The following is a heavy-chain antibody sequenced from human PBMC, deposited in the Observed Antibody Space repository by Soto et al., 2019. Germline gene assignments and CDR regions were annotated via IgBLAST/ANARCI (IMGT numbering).Heavy chain of an antibody. Sequence: EVQLVESGGGLVQPGRSLRLSCAASGFTFHDYAMHWVRQAPGNGLEWDSLVSWNSAGLVYADSIKGRFTISRDNAKNSLYLQMNNMRTEATAFYYWTRGYCTGGSCAFDIWGQGTMVTVSS. D-gene: IGHD2-15*01. CDR2: VSWNSAGL. J-gene: IGHJ3*02. CDR1: GFTFHDYA. CDR3: TRGYCTGGSCAFDI. V-gene: IGHV3-9*01.